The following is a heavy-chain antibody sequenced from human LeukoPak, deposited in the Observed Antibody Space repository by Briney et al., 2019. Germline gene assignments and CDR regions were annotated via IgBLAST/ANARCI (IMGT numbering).Heavy chain of an antibody. CDR1: GFTFSSYA. Sequence: PGGSLRLSCAASGFTFSSYAMSWVRQAPGKGLEWVSYISSSGSTIYYADSVKGRFTISRDNAKNSLYLQMNSLRAEDTAVYYCARDQLYYDSSGYSNWGQGTLVTVSS. CDR3: ARDQLYYDSSGYSN. CDR2: ISSSGSTI. J-gene: IGHJ4*02. D-gene: IGHD3-22*01. V-gene: IGHV3-48*04.